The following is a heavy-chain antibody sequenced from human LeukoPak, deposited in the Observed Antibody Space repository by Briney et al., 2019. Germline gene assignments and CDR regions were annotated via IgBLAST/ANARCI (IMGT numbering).Heavy chain of an antibody. J-gene: IGHJ6*02. V-gene: IGHV1-58*01. CDR3: AGGGSGSWGMDV. Sequence: SVKVSCKASGFTFTSSAVQWVRQARGQRLEWIGWIVVGSGNANYAQKFQERVTITRDMSTSTAYMELSSLRSEDTAVYYCAGGGSGSWGMDVWGQGTTVTVSS. CDR2: IVVGSGNA. D-gene: IGHD1-26*01. CDR1: GFTFTSSA.